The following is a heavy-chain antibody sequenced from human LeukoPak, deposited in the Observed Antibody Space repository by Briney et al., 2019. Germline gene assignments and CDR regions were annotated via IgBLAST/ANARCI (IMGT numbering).Heavy chain of an antibody. Sequence: PSETLSLTCTVSGGSISSGGYYWSWIRQHPEKGLEWIGDIYYSGSTSYNPSLKSRDVISLDASDNQVSLKLRSATAAATAVYFCARTYHYDSIGYYFDSWGPGTVVTVSS. D-gene: IGHD3-22*01. CDR1: GGSISSGGYY. CDR2: IYYSGST. J-gene: IGHJ4*01. V-gene: IGHV4-31*03. CDR3: ARTYHYDSIGYYFDS.